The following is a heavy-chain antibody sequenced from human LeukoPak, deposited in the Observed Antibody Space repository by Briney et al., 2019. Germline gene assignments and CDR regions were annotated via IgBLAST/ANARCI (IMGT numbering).Heavy chain of an antibody. D-gene: IGHD3-22*01. J-gene: IGHJ6*02. CDR1: GYTFTGYY. Sequence: GASVKVSCKASGYTFTGYYMHWVRQAPGQELEWMGWINPNSGGTNCAQKFQGRVTMTRDTSISTAYMELSRLRSDDTAVYYCARDRPYYYDSSGYYYHYGMDVWGQGTTVTVSS. V-gene: IGHV1-2*02. CDR3: ARDRPYYYDSSGYYYHYGMDV. CDR2: INPNSGGT.